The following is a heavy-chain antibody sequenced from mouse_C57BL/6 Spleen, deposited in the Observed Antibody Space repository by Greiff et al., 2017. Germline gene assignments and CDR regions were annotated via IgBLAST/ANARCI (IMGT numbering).Heavy chain of an antibody. CDR1: GYTFTSYW. Sequence: QVQLQQPGAELVKPGASVKMSCKASGYTFTSYWITWVKQRPGQGLEWIGDIYPGSGSTNYNEKFKSKATLTVDTSSSTAYMQLSSLTSEDSAVYYCSRPIYYYGSSYGWYFDVWGTGTTVTVSS. J-gene: IGHJ1*03. V-gene: IGHV1-55*01. CDR2: IYPGSGST. CDR3: SRPIYYYGSSYGWYFDV. D-gene: IGHD1-1*01.